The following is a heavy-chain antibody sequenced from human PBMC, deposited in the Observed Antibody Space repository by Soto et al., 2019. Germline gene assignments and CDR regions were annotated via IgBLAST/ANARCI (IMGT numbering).Heavy chain of an antibody. Sequence: HPGGSLRLSCAASGFTFSSYWMSWVRQAPGKGLEWVANIKQDGSEKYYVDSVKGRFTISRDNAKNSLYLQMNSLRAEDTAVYYCARDFRELLGPGWFDPWGQGTLVTLSS. D-gene: IGHD1-26*01. CDR3: ARDFRELLGPGWFDP. V-gene: IGHV3-7*05. CDR2: IKQDGSEK. CDR1: GFTFSSYW. J-gene: IGHJ5*02.